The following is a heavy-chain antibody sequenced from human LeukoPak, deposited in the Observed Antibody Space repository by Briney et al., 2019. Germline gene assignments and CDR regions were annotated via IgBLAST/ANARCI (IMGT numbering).Heavy chain of an antibody. CDR3: AIGYCSGTSCYPSGDFVY. Sequence: SVKVSCKASGGTFSSYAISWVRQAPGQGLEWMGGVIPIFGTANYAQKFQGRVTITADESTSTACMELSSLRSEDTAVYYCAIGYCSGTSCYPSGDFVYWGQGTLVTVSS. J-gene: IGHJ4*02. CDR1: GGTFSSYA. D-gene: IGHD2-2*01. V-gene: IGHV1-69*13. CDR2: VIPIFGTA.